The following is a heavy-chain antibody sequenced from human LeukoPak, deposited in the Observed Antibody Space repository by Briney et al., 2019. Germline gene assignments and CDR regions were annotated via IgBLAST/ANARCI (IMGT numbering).Heavy chain of an antibody. CDR3: ARSTYSISFSDY. V-gene: IGHV3-23*01. CDR2: ISGSGGST. Sequence: GGSLTLSCAVSGITLSNYGMSWVRQAPGKGLEWVAGISGSGGSTNYADSVKGRFTISRDNPKNTLFLQMNSLRAEDTAVYYCARSTYSISFSDYWGQGTLVTVSS. CDR1: GITLSNYG. J-gene: IGHJ4*02. D-gene: IGHD6-13*01.